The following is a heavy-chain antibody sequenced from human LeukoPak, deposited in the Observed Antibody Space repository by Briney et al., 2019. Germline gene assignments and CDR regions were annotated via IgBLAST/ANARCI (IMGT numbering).Heavy chain of an antibody. CDR1: GFTFSSYN. Sequence: PGGSLRLSCAASGFTFSSYNMNWVRQAPGKGLEWVSSISGSSNYIYYADSVKGRFTISRDNAKNSLYLQMNSLRAEDTAVYYCAGGVVESTRALDYWGQGTLVTVSS. J-gene: IGHJ4*02. D-gene: IGHD2-15*01. V-gene: IGHV3-21*01. CDR3: AGGVVESTRALDY. CDR2: ISGSSNYI.